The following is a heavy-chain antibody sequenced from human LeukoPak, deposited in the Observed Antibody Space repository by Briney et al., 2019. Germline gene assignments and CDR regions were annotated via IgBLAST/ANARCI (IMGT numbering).Heavy chain of an antibody. V-gene: IGHV3-7*05. Sequence: GGSLRLSCAASGFTFSSYSMNWVRQAPGKGLEWVANIKQDGNEKYYMNSVKGRFTISRDNAKNSLFLQMNSLRAEDTAVYYCAREGFSFDYWGQGTLVTVSS. J-gene: IGHJ4*02. CDR1: GFTFSSYS. CDR2: IKQDGNEK. CDR3: AREGFSFDY.